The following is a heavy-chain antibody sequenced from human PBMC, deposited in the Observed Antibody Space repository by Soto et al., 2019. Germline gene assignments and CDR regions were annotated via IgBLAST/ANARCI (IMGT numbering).Heavy chain of an antibody. V-gene: IGHV3-21*01. CDR1: GFTFISYS. CDR3: ARERGTAPTDSIKYYGMDV. Sequence: EVQLVESGGGLVKPGGSLRLSCAASGFTFISYSLNWVRQAPGKGLEWVSSISSSSSYIYYGGSVKGRFTISRDNAKNSLYRKINSLTADDTAVYYWARERGTAPTDSIKYYGMDVWGQGTTVPVSS. J-gene: IGHJ6*02. CDR2: ISSSSSYI. D-gene: IGHD5-18*01.